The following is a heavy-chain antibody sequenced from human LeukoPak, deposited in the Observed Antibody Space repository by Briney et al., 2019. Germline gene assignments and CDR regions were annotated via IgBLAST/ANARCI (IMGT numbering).Heavy chain of an antibody. CDR3: AKSFRSTSLDY. CDR1: GFTFRSYG. V-gene: IGHV3-23*01. CDR2: ISGSGDST. J-gene: IGHJ4*02. D-gene: IGHD2-2*01. Sequence: GGSLRLSCAASGFTFRSYGMTWVRQAPGKGLEWVSAISGSGDSTYYADSVKDRFTIPRDNSRNTLYLQMNSLRAGDTAVYYCAKSFRSTSLDYWGQGTLVTVSS.